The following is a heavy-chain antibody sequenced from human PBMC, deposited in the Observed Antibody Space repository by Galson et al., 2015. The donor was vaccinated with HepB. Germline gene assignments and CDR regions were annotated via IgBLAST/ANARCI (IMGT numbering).Heavy chain of an antibody. CDR1: GFTFTSYG. CDR3: AKGDGSGSHWSLDY. D-gene: IGHD3-10*01. V-gene: IGHV3-33*06. Sequence: SLRLSCAASGFTFTSYGMHWVRQAPGKGLEWVAVIWNNGSNKYYGDSVKGRSTISRDNSKNTVYLEMNSLRAEDTAVYYCAKGDGSGSHWSLDYWGQGTLVTVSS. CDR2: IWNNGSNK. J-gene: IGHJ4*02.